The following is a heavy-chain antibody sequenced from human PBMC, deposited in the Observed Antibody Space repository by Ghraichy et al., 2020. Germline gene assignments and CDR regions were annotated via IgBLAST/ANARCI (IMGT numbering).Heavy chain of an antibody. J-gene: IGHJ5*02. CDR1: GFTFSSYW. Sequence: LSLTCAASGFTFSSYWMTWVRQAPGKGLEWVANIKQDGSDKNYVDSVKGRFTISRDNAKNSLYLQMNSLRAEDTAVYYCARAKVHYGQYGNWFDPWGQGTLSPSPQ. CDR3: ARAKVHYGQYGNWFDP. CDR2: IKQDGSDK. D-gene: IGHD4-17*01. V-gene: IGHV3-7*03.